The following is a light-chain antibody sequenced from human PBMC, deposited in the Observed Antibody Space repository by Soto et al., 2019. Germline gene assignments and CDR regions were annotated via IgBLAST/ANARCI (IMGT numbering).Light chain of an antibody. Sequence: QSALTQPASVSGSPGQSITIPCTGTSSDVGGYNYVSWYQQHPGKAPKLMIFEVNNRPSGVSTRFSGSKSDNTASLTISGLQAEDEADYYCSSYASSSTPLVFGTGTKLTVL. CDR2: EVN. V-gene: IGLV2-14*01. J-gene: IGLJ1*01. CDR1: SSDVGGYNY. CDR3: SSYASSSTPLV.